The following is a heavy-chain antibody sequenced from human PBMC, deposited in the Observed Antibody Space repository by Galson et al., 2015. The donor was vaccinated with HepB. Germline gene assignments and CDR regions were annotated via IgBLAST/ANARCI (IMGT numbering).Heavy chain of an antibody. D-gene: IGHD6-13*01. CDR2: ISGSGGST. Sequence: SLRLSCAASGFTFSSYAMSWVRQAPGKGLEWVSAISGSGGSTYYADSVKGRFTISRDNSKNTLYLQMNSLRAEDTAAYYCAKDLRGHIAAAGTDWDYWGQGTLVTVSS. V-gene: IGHV3-23*01. J-gene: IGHJ4*02. CDR3: AKDLRGHIAAAGTDWDY. CDR1: GFTFSSYA.